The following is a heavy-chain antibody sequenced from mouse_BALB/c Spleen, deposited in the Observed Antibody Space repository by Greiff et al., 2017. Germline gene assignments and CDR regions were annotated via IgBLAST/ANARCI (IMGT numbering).Heavy chain of an antibody. CDR3: ARAEAYCRSLAY. Sequence: VQLQQSGAELVKPGASVKLSCTASGFNIKDTYMHWVKQRPEQGLEWIGRIDPANGNTKYDPKFQGKATITADTSSNTAYLQLSSLTSEDTAVYSCARAEAYCRSLAYWGQGTTLTVSS. CDR2: IDPANGNT. CDR1: GFNIKDTY. D-gene: IGHD2-14*01. J-gene: IGHJ2*01. V-gene: IGHV14-3*02.